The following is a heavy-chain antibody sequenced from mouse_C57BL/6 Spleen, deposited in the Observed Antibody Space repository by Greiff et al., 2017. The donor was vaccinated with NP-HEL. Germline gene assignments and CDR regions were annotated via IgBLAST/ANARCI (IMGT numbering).Heavy chain of an antibody. J-gene: IGHJ1*03. CDR3: ARDYYWYFDV. CDR1: GFTFSDYY. CDR2: INYYGSST. V-gene: IGHV5-16*01. Sequence: EVMLVESEGGLVQPGSSMKLSCTASGFTFSDYYMAWVRQVPEKGLEWVANINYYGSSTYYLDSLKSRFIISRDNAKNILYLQMSSLKSEDTATYYCARDYYWYFDVWGTGTTVTVSS.